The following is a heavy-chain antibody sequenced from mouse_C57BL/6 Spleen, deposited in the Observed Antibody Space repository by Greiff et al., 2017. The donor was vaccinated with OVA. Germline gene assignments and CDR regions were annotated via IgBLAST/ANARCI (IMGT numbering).Heavy chain of an antibody. V-gene: IGHV1-53*01. D-gene: IGHD1-1*01. CDR1: GYTFTSYW. Sequence: QVQLKESGTELVKPGASVKLSCKASGYTFTSYWMHWVKQRPGQGLEWIGNINPSNGGTNYNEKFKSKATLTVDKSSSTAYMQLSSLTSEDSAVYYCARSGYYGSYAMDYWGQGTSVTVSS. CDR2: INPSNGGT. J-gene: IGHJ4*01. CDR3: ARSGYYGSYAMDY.